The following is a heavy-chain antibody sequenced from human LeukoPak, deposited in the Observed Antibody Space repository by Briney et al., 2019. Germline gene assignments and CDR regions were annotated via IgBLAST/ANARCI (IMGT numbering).Heavy chain of an antibody. CDR1: GYTFTSYD. Sequence: AASVKVSCKASGYTFTSYDINWVRQATGQGLEWMGWMNPNSGNTGYAQKFQGRVTMTRNTSISTAYMELSSLRSEDTAVYYCARSDTAMVYFYYLGPGTLVTVSS. CDR3: ARSDTAMVYFYY. CDR2: MNPNSGNT. J-gene: IGHJ4*02. V-gene: IGHV1-8*01. D-gene: IGHD5-18*01.